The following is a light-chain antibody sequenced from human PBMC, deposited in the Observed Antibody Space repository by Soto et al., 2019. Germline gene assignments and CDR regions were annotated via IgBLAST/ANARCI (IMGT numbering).Light chain of an antibody. CDR3: QQSYTTPYT. Sequence: DLQMTQSPSSLSASVGDRVTITCRASQSISSYLNWYQQKPGKAPKLLMYAASILQSGVPSRFSGSGSGTDFTLTISSLQPEDFATYYCQQSYTTPYTFGQGTKLEIK. J-gene: IGKJ2*01. CDR1: QSISSY. CDR2: AAS. V-gene: IGKV1-39*01.